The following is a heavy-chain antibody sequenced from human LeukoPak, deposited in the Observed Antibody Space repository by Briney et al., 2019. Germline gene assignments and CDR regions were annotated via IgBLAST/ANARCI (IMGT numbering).Heavy chain of an antibody. CDR3: ARDSYGLGSNYFDP. D-gene: IGHD3-10*01. V-gene: IGHV4-30-2*01. Sequence: PSETLSLTCAVTGASVSSGGSSWAWLRQPPGKGLDWIGYIYHIVNTFYNPSLQSRVTISVDRAKNQVSLRLTSVTAADTAVYYCARDSYGLGSNYFDPWGQGTQVTVSS. J-gene: IGHJ5*02. CDR2: IYHIVNT. CDR1: GASVSSGGSS.